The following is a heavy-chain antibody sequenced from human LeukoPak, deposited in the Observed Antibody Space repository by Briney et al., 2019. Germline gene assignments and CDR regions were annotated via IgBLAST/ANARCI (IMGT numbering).Heavy chain of an antibody. CDR3: ARVRDGYKFDY. J-gene: IGHJ4*02. D-gene: IGHD5-24*01. V-gene: IGHV4-59*01. CDR1: GGSISGYY. Sequence: SETLSLTCSVFGGSISGYYWSWIRQPPGKGLEWIGYIHYSGSTNYNPSLKSRVTISVDTSKNQFSLKLSSVTAADTAVYYCARVRDGYKFDYWGQGTLVTVSS. CDR2: IHYSGST.